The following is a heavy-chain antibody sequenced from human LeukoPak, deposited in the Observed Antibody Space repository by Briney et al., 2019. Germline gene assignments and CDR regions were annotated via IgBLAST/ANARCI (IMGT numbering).Heavy chain of an antibody. D-gene: IGHD3-10*01. CDR3: ARDRAPEFRAFDI. Sequence: SVKVSCKASGGTFSSYAISWVRQAPGQGFEWMGRIIPILGIANYAQKFQSRVTITADKSTSTAYMELSSLRSEDTAVYYCARDRAPEFRAFDIWGQGTMVTVSS. J-gene: IGHJ3*02. V-gene: IGHV1-69*04. CDR2: IIPILGIA. CDR1: GGTFSSYA.